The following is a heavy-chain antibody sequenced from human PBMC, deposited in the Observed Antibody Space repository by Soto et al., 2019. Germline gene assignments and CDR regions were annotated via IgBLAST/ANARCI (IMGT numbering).Heavy chain of an antibody. J-gene: IGHJ6*02. Sequence: GDSLKISCSGSGYSFTSYWISWVRQMPWKGLEWMGRIDPSDSYTNYSPSFQGHVTISADKSISTAYLQWSSLKASDTAMYYCASPGEDYYYYGMDVWGQGTTVTVSS. CDR1: GYSFTSYW. CDR2: IDPSDSYT. V-gene: IGHV5-10-1*01. D-gene: IGHD2-21*01. CDR3: ASPGEDYYYYGMDV.